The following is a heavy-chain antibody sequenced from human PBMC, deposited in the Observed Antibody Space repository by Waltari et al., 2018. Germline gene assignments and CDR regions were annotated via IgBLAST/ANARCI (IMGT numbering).Heavy chain of an antibody. CDR1: GFTFSSYA. Sequence: QVQLVESGGGVVQPGRSLRLSCAASGFTFSSYAMPWVRQAPGKGLEWVAVISYDGRNKYYADSVKGRFTISRDNSKNTLYLQMNSLRAEDTAVYYCARDWELYYFDYWGQGTLVTVSS. V-gene: IGHV3-30*04. CDR2: ISYDGRNK. D-gene: IGHD1-26*01. CDR3: ARDWELYYFDY. J-gene: IGHJ4*02.